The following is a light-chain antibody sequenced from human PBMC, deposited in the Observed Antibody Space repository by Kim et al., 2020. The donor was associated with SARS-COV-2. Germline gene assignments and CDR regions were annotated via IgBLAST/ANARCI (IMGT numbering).Light chain of an antibody. J-gene: IGKJ2*01. CDR2: GAS. CDR3: QQYGTSPPYT. Sequence: SERERAYPASRASQSVRNTYLAWQQQKPGQAPRLLIHGASSRSTGIPDRFSGSGSGTDFTLTISRLEPEDFAVYYCQQYGTSPPYTFGQVTKLEI. CDR1: QSVRNTY. V-gene: IGKV3-20*01.